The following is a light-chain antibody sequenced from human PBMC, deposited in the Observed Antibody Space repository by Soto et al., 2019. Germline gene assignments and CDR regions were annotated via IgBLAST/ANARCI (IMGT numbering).Light chain of an antibody. CDR3: QQYDNLPRT. V-gene: IGKV1-33*01. CDR1: QDISNY. Sequence: DIQMTQSPSSLSASVGDRVTITCQASQDISNYLNWYQQKPGKAPKLLIYDASNLETGVPSRFSGSGSGTHFTFPISSLQPEDIATYYCQQYDNLPRTFGQGTKLEIK. CDR2: DAS. J-gene: IGKJ2*01.